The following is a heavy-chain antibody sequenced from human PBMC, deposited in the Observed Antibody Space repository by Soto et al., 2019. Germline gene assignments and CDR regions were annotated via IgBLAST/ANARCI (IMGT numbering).Heavy chain of an antibody. V-gene: IGHV1-2*02. CDR2: INPNSGGT. CDR1: GYTFTGYY. CDR3: ASESHRGGSSPAHY. J-gene: IGHJ4*02. D-gene: IGHD6-13*01. Sequence: ASVKVSCKASGYTFTGYYMHWVRQAPGQGLEWMGWINPNSGGTNYAQKFQGRVTMTRDTSISTAYMELSRLRSDDTAVYYCASESHRGGSSPAHYWGQGTLVTVSS.